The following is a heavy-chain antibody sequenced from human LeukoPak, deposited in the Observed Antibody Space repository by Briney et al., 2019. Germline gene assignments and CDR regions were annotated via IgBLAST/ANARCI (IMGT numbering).Heavy chain of an antibody. J-gene: IGHJ4*02. CDR3: VRDRTVGSGWYGGVDY. V-gene: IGHV1-18*01. Sequence: ASVKVSCKASGYTFTSYGISWVRQAPGQGLEWMGWISAYNGNTNYAQKLQGRVTMTTDTSTSTAYMELRSLRSDDTAVYYCVRDRTVGSGWYGGVDYWGQRTLVTVSS. CDR1: GYTFTSYG. CDR2: ISAYNGNT. D-gene: IGHD6-19*01.